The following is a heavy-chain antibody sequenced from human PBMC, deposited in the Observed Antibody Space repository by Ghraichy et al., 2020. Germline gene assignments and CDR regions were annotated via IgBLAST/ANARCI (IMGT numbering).Heavy chain of an antibody. CDR2: IVVGSGNT. D-gene: IGHD3-22*01. V-gene: IGHV1-58*01. Sequence: SVKVSCKASGFTFTSSAVQWVRQARGQRLEWIGWIVVGSGNTNYAQKFQERVTITRDMSTSTAYMELSSLRSEDTAVYYCAAALYYYDSSGRFDPWGQGTLVTVSS. CDR3: AAALYYYDSSGRFDP. CDR1: GFTFTSSA. J-gene: IGHJ5*02.